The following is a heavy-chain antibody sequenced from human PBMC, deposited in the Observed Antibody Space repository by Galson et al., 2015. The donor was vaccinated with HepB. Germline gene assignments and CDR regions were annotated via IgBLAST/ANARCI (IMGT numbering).Heavy chain of an antibody. D-gene: IGHD3-10*01. CDR1: GFTFTNYA. V-gene: IGHV3-30-3*01. CDR2: ISYDGTNK. Sequence: SLRLSCAASGFTFTNYALHWVRQAPGKGLEWVALISYDGTNKYYADSVKGRFTISRDNLKNTLFLQMKSLRADDTGVYYCAKGGSFYGSEGYFPFDPWGQGVQVIVSS. CDR3: AKGGSFYGSEGYFPFDP. J-gene: IGHJ5*02.